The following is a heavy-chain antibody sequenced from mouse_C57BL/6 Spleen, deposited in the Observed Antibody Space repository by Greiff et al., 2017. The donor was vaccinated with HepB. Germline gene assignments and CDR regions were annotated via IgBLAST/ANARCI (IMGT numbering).Heavy chain of an antibody. V-gene: IGHV1-22*01. D-gene: IGHD2-1*01. CDR1: GYTFTDYN. J-gene: IGHJ3*01. CDR3: ARGGNYGGAWFAY. CDR2: INPNNGGT. Sequence: EVQLQQSGPELVKPGASVKMSCKASGYTFTDYNMHWVKQSHGKSLEWIGYINPNNGGTSYNQKFKGKATLTVNKSSSTAYMELRSLTSEDSAVYYCARGGNYGGAWFAYWGQGTLVTVSA.